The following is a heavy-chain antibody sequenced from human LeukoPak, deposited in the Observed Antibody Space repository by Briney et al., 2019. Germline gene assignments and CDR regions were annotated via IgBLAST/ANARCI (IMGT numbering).Heavy chain of an antibody. Sequence: PSETLSLTCTVSGYSISSGYYWGWIRQPPGKGLEWIGSIYHSGSTSYNPSLKSRVTISMGSFQNQFSLRLNSVTVSDTAVYYCARTTRRGYCSDTSCPAFDSWGRGTLVAVSS. J-gene: IGHJ4*02. D-gene: IGHD2-2*01. CDR2: IYHSGST. CDR1: GYSISSGYY. CDR3: ARTTRRGYCSDTSCPAFDS. V-gene: IGHV4-38-2*02.